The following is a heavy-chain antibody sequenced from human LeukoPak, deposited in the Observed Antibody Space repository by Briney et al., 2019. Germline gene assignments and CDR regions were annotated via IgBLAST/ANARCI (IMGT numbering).Heavy chain of an antibody. CDR3: ARIHNLGILAHFDY. D-gene: IGHD1-1*01. CDR2: INSGGSTL. V-gene: IGHV3-48*03. CDR1: GFTFSSYE. J-gene: IGHJ4*02. Sequence: QPGGSLRLSCAASGFTFSSYEMNWVRQVPGKGMEWVSYINSGGSTLYYADSVKGRFTISRDNAKNSLYLQMNSLRAEDTAVYYCARIHNLGILAHFDYWGQGTLVTVSS.